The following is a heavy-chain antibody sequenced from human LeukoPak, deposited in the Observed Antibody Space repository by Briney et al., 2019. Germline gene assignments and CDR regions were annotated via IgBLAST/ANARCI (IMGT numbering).Heavy chain of an antibody. CDR2: INPNSGGT. D-gene: IGHD3-10*01. Sequence: MHWVRQAPGQGLEWMGWINPNSGGTNYAQKFQGRVTMTRDTSISTAYMELSRLRSDDTAVYYCASSNMVRGVMLDYWGQGTLVTVSS. J-gene: IGHJ4*02. CDR3: ASSNMVRGVMLDY. V-gene: IGHV1-2*02.